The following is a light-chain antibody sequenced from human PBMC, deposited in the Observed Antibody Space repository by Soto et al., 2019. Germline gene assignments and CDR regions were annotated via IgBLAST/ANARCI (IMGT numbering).Light chain of an antibody. J-gene: IGLJ2*01. CDR1: SSNIGAGYD. Sequence: QSVLTQPPSVSGAPGQRGTISCTGSSSNIGAGYDVHWYQQPPGTAPKLLIYDNNNRPSGVPDRFSGSKSGTSASLAIAGLQAEDEGAYYCQTYDSNLSGDVVFGGGTKVTVL. V-gene: IGLV1-40*01. CDR2: DNN. CDR3: QTYDSNLSGDVV.